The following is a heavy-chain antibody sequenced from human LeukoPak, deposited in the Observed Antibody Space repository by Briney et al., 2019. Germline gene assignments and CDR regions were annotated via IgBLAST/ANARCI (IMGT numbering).Heavy chain of an antibody. CDR2: IRYDGSNK. CDR1: GFTFSSYG. V-gene: IGHV3-30*02. J-gene: IGHJ4*02. CDR3: AKDGQWFGELLYSLYFDY. Sequence: PGGSLRLSCAASGFTFSSYGMHWVRQAPGKGLEWVAFIRYDGSNKYYADSVKGRFTISRDNSKNTLYLQMNSLRAEDTAVYYCAKDGQWFGELLYSLYFDYWGQGTLVTVSS. D-gene: IGHD3-10*01.